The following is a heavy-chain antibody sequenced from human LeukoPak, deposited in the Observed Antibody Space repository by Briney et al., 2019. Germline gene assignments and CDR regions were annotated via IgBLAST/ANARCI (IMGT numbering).Heavy chain of an antibody. CDR3: AVDSSGYYYGNDY. V-gene: IGHV4-59*04. D-gene: IGHD3-22*01. CDR2: IYHSGST. J-gene: IGHJ4*02. CDR1: GGSISSYY. Sequence: SETLSLTCTVSGGSISSYYWSWIRQPPGKGLEWIGSIYHSGSTYYNPSLKSRVTISVDTSKNQFSLKLSSVTAADTAVYYCAVDSSGYYYGNDYWGQGTLVTVSS.